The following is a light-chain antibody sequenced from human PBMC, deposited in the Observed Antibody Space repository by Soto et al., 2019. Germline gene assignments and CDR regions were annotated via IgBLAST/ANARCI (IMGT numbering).Light chain of an antibody. CDR1: QGIGNY. Sequence: DIQITQSPSSLSASVGDRVTITCRASQGIGNYLAWYQQKPGKVPKLLIYAASTVQSGVPSRFSGSGSGTDFTLTISSLQPEDGATYYCQKYNSAPSTFGQGTRWRL. J-gene: IGKJ5*01. V-gene: IGKV1-27*01. CDR3: QKYNSAPST. CDR2: AAS.